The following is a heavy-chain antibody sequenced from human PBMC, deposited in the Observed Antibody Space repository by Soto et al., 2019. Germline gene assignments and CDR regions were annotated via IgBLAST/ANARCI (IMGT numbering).Heavy chain of an antibody. V-gene: IGHV3-7*01. CDR3: VRLDGGSYFNY. J-gene: IGHJ4*02. Sequence: PGGSLRLSCAASGFTFTTYWMNWVRQAPGKGLEWVANIKQDGSEKYYVDSVKGRFTISRDNAKNSLYLQMNSLRAEDTAVYYCVRLDGGSYFNYWGQGTLVTVSS. D-gene: IGHD3-16*01. CDR1: GFTFTTYW. CDR2: IKQDGSEK.